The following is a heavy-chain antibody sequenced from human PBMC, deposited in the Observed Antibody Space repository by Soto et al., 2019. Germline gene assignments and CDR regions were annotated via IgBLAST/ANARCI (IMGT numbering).Heavy chain of an antibody. CDR2: ISIYNGNT. Sequence: SVKVSCKASGYTFTSYGFIWVRQAPGQGLEWMGWISIYNGNTNYAQKLQGRVTMTTDTSTSTAYMELRSLRSDDTAVYYCARDVRSHDYGHYYYGMDVWGQGTTVTVSS. V-gene: IGHV1-18*01. J-gene: IGHJ6*02. CDR3: ARDVRSHDYGHYYYGMDV. D-gene: IGHD4-17*01. CDR1: GYTFTSYG.